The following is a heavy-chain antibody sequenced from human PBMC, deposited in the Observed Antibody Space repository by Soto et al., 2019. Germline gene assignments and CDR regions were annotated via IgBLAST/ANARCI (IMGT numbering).Heavy chain of an antibody. J-gene: IGHJ4*02. CDR2: IYSGGST. Sequence: GGSLRLSCAASGFTVSSNYMSWVRQAPGKGLEWVSVIYSGGSTYYADSVKGRFTISRHNSKNTLYLQMNSLRAEDTAVYYCARGRCSGGSCYPPEFDYWGQGTLVTVSS. D-gene: IGHD2-15*01. CDR3: ARGRCSGGSCYPPEFDY. V-gene: IGHV3-53*04. CDR1: GFTVSSNY.